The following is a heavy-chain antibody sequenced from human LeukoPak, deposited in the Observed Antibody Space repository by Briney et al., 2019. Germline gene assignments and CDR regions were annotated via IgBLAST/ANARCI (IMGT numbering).Heavy chain of an antibody. CDR1: GFTFSSYW. CDR2: INRDGSIK. V-gene: IGHV3-7*01. J-gene: IGHJ4*02. D-gene: IGHD3-16*01. CDR3: ARNLGSQQFDY. Sequence: GGSRRLSCTASGFTFSSYWIDWVRQAPGKGLEWVANINRDGSIKNFVDSVKGRFTISRDNTNNLLYLEINSLRAEDTAVYYCARNLGSQQFDYWGQGTLVTVSS.